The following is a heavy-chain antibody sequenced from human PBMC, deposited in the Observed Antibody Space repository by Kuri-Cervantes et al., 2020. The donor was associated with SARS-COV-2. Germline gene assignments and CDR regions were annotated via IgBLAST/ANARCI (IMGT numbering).Heavy chain of an antibody. CDR1: GYTFTSYG. J-gene: IGHJ6*02. D-gene: IGHD2-15*01. V-gene: IGHV1-69*06. Sequence: SVKVSCKASGYTFTSYGISWVRQAPGQGLEWMGGIIPIFGTANYAQKFQGRVTITADKSTSTAYMELSSLRSEDTAVYYCARMITSGGSWYYYYGMDVWGQGTTVTVSS. CDR2: IIPIFGTA. CDR3: ARMITSGGSWYYYYGMDV.